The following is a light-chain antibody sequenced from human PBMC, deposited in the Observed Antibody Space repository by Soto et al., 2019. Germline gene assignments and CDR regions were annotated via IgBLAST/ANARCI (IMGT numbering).Light chain of an antibody. Sequence: DIVMTQPPLSLPVTPGEPASISCRSSQSLLHSNGYNYLDWYLQKPGQSPQLLIYLGSNRASGVPDRFSGSGSGTDFTLKISRVEAGDVGVYYCMQALQTPRTFGQGTKVEIK. CDR1: QSLLHSNGYNY. CDR3: MQALQTPRT. J-gene: IGKJ1*01. V-gene: IGKV2-28*01. CDR2: LGS.